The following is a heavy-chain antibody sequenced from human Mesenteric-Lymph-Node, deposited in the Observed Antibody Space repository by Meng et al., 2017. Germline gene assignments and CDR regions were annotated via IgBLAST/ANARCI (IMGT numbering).Heavy chain of an antibody. Sequence: SLKISCAASGFTFDDYAMHWVRQAPGKGLEWVSGISWNSGSIGYADSVKGRFTISRDNAKNSLYLQMNSLRAEDTAVYYCARDGSGSLEYNWFDPWGQGTLVTVSS. CDR3: ARDGSGSLEYNWFDP. CDR1: GFTFDDYA. CDR2: ISWNSGSI. V-gene: IGHV3-9*01. D-gene: IGHD3-10*01. J-gene: IGHJ5*02.